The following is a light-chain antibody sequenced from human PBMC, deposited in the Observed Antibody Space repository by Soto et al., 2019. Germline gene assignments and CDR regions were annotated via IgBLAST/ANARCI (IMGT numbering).Light chain of an antibody. J-gene: IGLJ1*01. CDR2: GNS. Sequence: QSVLTQPPSVSGAPGQRVTISCTGSSSNIGAGYDVHWYQQLPGTAPKLLIYGNSNRPSGVPDRFSGSKSGTSASLAITGLQAEDEADYYCQSYDSREGVFGTGNKVTVL. CDR1: SSNIGAGYD. CDR3: QSYDSREGV. V-gene: IGLV1-40*01.